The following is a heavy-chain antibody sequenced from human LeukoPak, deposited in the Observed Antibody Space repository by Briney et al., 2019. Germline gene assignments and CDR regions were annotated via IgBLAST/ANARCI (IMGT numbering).Heavy chain of an antibody. J-gene: IGHJ4*02. V-gene: IGHV4-4*02. CDR3: ARGRIAAAGEFDY. Sequence: SGTLSLTCAVSGGSISSSNWWSWVRQPPGKRLEWIGEIYHSGSTNYNPSLKSRVTISVDKSKNQFSLKLSSVTAADTAVYYCARGRIAAAGEFDYWGQGTLVTVSS. CDR1: GGSISSSNW. D-gene: IGHD6-13*01. CDR2: IYHSGST.